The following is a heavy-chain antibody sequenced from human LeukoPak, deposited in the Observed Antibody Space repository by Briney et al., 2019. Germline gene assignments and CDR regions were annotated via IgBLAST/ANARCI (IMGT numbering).Heavy chain of an antibody. CDR1: GYSISSGYY. J-gene: IGHJ6*03. Sequence: PSETLSLTCTVSGYSISSGYYWGWIRQPPGKGLEWIGSIYHSGSTYYNPSLKSRVTISVDTSKNQFSLKLSSVTAADTAVYYCARAASGKYYDFWGADYYYYMDVWGKGTTVTVSS. V-gene: IGHV4-38-2*02. CDR3: ARAASGKYYDFWGADYYYYMDV. D-gene: IGHD3-3*01. CDR2: IYHSGST.